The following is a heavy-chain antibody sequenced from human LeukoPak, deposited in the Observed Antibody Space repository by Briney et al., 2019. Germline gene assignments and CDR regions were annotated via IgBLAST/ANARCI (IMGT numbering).Heavy chain of an antibody. CDR2: ITGSDDKT. J-gene: IGHJ4*02. Sequence: GXXLRLSCAASGFTFSGSAMTWVRQAPGKGLKWVSTITGSDDKTYYADSVKGRFTISRDFSKNMVHLHMNSLRVEDTAIYYCAKGPQLYSGYHPDYWGQGTLVTVSS. CDR1: GFTFSGSA. V-gene: IGHV3-23*01. D-gene: IGHD5-12*01. CDR3: AKGPQLYSGYHPDY.